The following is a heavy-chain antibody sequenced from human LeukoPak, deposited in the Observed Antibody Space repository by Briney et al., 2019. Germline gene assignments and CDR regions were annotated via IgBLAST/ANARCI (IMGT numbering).Heavy chain of an antibody. V-gene: IGHV3-48*01. D-gene: IGHD4-11*01. CDR3: ARLGVTTTSNWFDP. J-gene: IGHJ5*02. CDR2: ISGNTNNI. CDR1: GFTFTTYS. Sequence: GGSLRLSCTASGFTFTTYSMNWVRQAPGKGLEWVSYISGNTNNIYYADSVRGRFTISRDNDKNCMYLQMNSLRAEDTAVYYCARLGVTTTSNWFDPWGQGTLVTVSS.